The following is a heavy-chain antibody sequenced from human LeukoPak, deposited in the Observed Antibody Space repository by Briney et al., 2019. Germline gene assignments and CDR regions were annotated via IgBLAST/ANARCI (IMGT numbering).Heavy chain of an antibody. Sequence: PGRSLRLSCAASGFTFSSYAMHWVRQAPGKGLEWVAVISYDGSNKYYADSVKGRFTISRDNSKNTLYLQMNSLRAEDTAVYYCARDTPFQLLFVFDYWGQGTLVTVSS. CDR2: ISYDGSNK. V-gene: IGHV3-30-3*01. D-gene: IGHD2-2*01. CDR3: ARDTPFQLLFVFDY. J-gene: IGHJ4*02. CDR1: GFTFSSYA.